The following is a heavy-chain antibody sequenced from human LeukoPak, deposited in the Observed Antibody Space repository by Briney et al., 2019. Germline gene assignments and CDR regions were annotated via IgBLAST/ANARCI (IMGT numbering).Heavy chain of an antibody. D-gene: IGHD1-26*01. Sequence: GESLKISCKVSGSIFTSYCIGWVRQLPGKGLEWMGIIYPGDSGPTYSPSFQGQVTISVDKSISTAYLQWSSLQASDTAMYYCGMSGDRVPLQDDVFDVWGQGTMVTVST. CDR2: IYPGDSGP. V-gene: IGHV5-51*01. CDR1: GSIFTSYC. J-gene: IGHJ3*01. CDR3: GMSGDRVPLQDDVFDV.